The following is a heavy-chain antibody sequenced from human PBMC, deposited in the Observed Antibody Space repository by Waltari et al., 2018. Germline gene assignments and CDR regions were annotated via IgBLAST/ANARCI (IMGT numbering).Heavy chain of an antibody. CDR1: GGTFRIYA. V-gene: IGHV1-69*15. CDR2: IIPIFGTA. CDR3: ARGGIAAAVDY. Sequence: QVQLVQSGAEVKKPCSSVKVSCQASGGTFRIYAISWVRQSPGQGLEWMGRIIPIFGTANYAQKFQGRVTITADESTSTAYMELSSLRSEDTAVYYCARGGIAAAVDYWGQGTLVTVSS. D-gene: IGHD6-13*01. J-gene: IGHJ4*02.